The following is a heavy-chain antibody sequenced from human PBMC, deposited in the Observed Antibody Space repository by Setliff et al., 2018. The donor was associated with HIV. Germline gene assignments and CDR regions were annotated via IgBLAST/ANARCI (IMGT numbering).Heavy chain of an antibody. CDR1: GGSISSSSHY. Sequence: NPSETLSLTCTVSGGSISSSSHYWGWIRQPPGKGLEWIGSMSYSGNTYNNPSLKSRVTISVDTSKNQFSLKLSSVTAADTAVYYCARDDYGDYTVFDIWGQGTMVTVTS. J-gene: IGHJ3*02. D-gene: IGHD4-17*01. CDR2: MSYSGNT. V-gene: IGHV4-39*07. CDR3: ARDDYGDYTVFDI.